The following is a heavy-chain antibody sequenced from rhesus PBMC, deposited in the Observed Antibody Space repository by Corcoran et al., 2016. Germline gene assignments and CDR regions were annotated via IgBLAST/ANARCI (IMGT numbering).Heavy chain of an antibody. CDR3: AKDRPYYYESGYYGRHYGLDS. CDR1: GGSISSNS. D-gene: IGHD3-28*01. V-gene: IGHV4-147*01. CDR2: SYGSSRTT. Sequence: QVQLQESGPGLVKPSETLSLTCAVSGGSISSNSWIWIRHPPGQELEWLGRSYGSSRTTSYNPSRPSRVTSATATSKNQFARKRSSVTAADTAVYDCAKDRPYYYESGYYGRHYGLDSWGQGVVVTVSS. J-gene: IGHJ6*01.